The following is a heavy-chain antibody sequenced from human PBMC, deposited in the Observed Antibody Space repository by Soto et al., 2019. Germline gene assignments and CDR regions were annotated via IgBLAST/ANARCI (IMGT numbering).Heavy chain of an antibody. CDR1: GFSLSATDMG. CDR3: VHSWGAGHSPPLDF. D-gene: IGHD3-16*01. J-gene: IGHJ4*01. V-gene: IGHV2-5*01. Sequence: SGPTLENPTQTLTLTCTFSGFSLSATDMGVAWIRQPPGKALEWLALIYWNDEKRYSPSLKSRLTITKDTSKNQVVLTMTNMEPVDTATYSCVHSWGAGHSPPLDFWGHGFLVTVS. CDR2: IYWNDEK.